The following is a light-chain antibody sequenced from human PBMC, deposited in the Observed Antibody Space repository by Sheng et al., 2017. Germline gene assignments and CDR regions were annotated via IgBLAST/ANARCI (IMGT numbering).Light chain of an antibody. CDR2: AAY. CDR1: QGISNF. J-gene: IGKJ1*01. Sequence: DIQMTQSPSSLSASVGDRVTISCRASQGISNFLAWYQQKPGKVPKLLIYAAYNLQSGVPSRFSGSGSGTEFTLTISRLQSEDFATYYCQQFNSYPRTFGQGTKVEIK. CDR3: QQFNSYPRT. V-gene: IGKV1-9*01.